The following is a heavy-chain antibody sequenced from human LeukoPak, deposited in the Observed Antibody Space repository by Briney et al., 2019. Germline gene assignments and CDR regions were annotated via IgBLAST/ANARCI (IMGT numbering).Heavy chain of an antibody. CDR2: ISIGSAYI. J-gene: IGHJ4*02. D-gene: IGHD1-14*01. Sequence: PGGSLRLPCAVSGFSFSAYYVNWVRQAPAKGRDWVACISIGSAYIFHSDSARGRFAVSRDNAKSSLYLQMNSLRADDTAVYYCVRENHGTFDYWGRGSLVTVSS. CDR3: VRENHGTFDY. CDR1: GFSFSAYY. V-gene: IGHV3-21*01.